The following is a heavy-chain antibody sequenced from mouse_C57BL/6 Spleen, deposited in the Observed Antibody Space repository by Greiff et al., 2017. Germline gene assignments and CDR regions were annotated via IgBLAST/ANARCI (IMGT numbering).Heavy chain of an antibody. D-gene: IGHD2-3*01. CDR1: GFTFSDYG. Sequence: EVKLVESGGGLVKPGGSLKLSCAASGFTFSDYGMHWVRQAPEKGLEWVAYISSGSSTIYYADTVKGRFTISRDNAKNTLFLQMTSLRSEDTAMYYCARRDDGYSYYFDYWGQGTTLTVSS. CDR2: ISSGSSTI. J-gene: IGHJ2*01. V-gene: IGHV5-17*01. CDR3: ARRDDGYSYYFDY.